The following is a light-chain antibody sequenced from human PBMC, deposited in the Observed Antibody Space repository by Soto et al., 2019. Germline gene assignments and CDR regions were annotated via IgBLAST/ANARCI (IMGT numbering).Light chain of an antibody. CDR2: DVT. J-gene: IGLJ2*01. CDR1: SSDIGDYDY. CDR3: SSYTTSTTQV. Sequence: QSALTQPASVSGSPGQSITISCTGTSSDIGDYDYVSWYQHLPGKAPKLLIFDVTHRPSGVSDRFSGSKSGKTASLTIFGLQAEDEADYYCSSYTTSTTQVFGGGTQLTVL. V-gene: IGLV2-14*01.